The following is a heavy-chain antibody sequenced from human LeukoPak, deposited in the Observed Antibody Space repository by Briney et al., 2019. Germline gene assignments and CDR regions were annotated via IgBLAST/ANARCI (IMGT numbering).Heavy chain of an antibody. J-gene: IGHJ5*02. D-gene: IGHD6-13*01. CDR3: ARQGAAAGLPMGIWFDP. Sequence: GESLKISCKGSGYSFTSYWIGWVRQMAGKGLEWMGIIYPGDSDTRYSPSFEGQVTISADKSINTAYLQWSSLKASDTAMYYCARQGAAAGLPMGIWFDPWGQGTLVTVSS. CDR2: IYPGDSDT. V-gene: IGHV5-51*01. CDR1: GYSFTSYW.